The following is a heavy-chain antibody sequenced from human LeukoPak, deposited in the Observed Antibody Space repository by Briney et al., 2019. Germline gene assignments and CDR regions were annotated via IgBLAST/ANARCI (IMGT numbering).Heavy chain of an antibody. V-gene: IGHV3-23*01. CDR3: AKDMRSSLIAARLYPFDI. D-gene: IGHD6-6*01. Sequence: PGGSLRLSCAASEFTFSSYAMSWVRQAPGKGLEWVSAISGSGGTTNFADSVKGRFTISRDNSKNTLYLQMNSLRADDTAVYYCAKDMRSSLIAARLYPFDIWGQGTMVTVSS. CDR2: ISGSGGTT. J-gene: IGHJ3*02. CDR1: EFTFSSYA.